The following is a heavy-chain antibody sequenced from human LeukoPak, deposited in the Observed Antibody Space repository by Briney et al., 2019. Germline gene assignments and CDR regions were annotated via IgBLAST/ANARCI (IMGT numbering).Heavy chain of an antibody. CDR2: ISYDGSNK. V-gene: IGHV3-30*01. CDR1: GFTFSSYA. CDR3: ARDGGSGSYYVY. J-gene: IGHJ4*02. D-gene: IGHD1-26*01. Sequence: PGRSLRLSCAASGFTFSSYAMHWVRQAPGKGLEWVAVISYDGSNKYYADSVKGRFTISRDNSKNTLYLQMNSLRAEDTAVYYRARDGGSGSYYVYWGQGTLVTVSS.